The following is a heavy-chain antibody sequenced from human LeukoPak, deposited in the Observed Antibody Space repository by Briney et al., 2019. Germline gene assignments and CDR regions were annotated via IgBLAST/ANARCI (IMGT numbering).Heavy chain of an antibody. J-gene: IGHJ4*02. CDR3: AKDNGAVAVTYFDY. CDR2: ISWNSGSI. D-gene: IGHD6-19*01. CDR1: GFTFDYYA. Sequence: GRSLRLSCAASGFTFDYYAMHWVRQAPGKGLEWVAGISWNSGSIVYADSVKGRFTISRDNAKTSLYLQMNSLRAEDTALYYCAKDNGAVAVTYFDYWGQGTLVTVSS. V-gene: IGHV3-9*01.